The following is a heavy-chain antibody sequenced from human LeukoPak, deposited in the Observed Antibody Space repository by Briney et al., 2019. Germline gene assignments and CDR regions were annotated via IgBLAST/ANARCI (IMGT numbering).Heavy chain of an antibody. CDR2: IKQDGSEK. D-gene: IGHD3-10*01. CDR1: GFTFSSYW. V-gene: IGHV3-7*01. J-gene: IGHJ6*03. CDR3: ARESNYYGSGSYYANYYYYMDV. Sequence: GESLKISCAASGFTFSSYWMSWVRQAPGKGLEWVANIKQDGSEKYYVDSVKGRFTISRDNAKNSLYLQMNSLRAEDTAVYYCARESNYYGSGSYYANYYYYMDVWGKGTTVTISS.